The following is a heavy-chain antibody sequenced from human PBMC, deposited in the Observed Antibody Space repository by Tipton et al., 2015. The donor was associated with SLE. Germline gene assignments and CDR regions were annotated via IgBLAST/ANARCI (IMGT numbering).Heavy chain of an antibody. CDR2: INHSGST. D-gene: IGHD2-21*02. CDR1: GGSISSGGYY. V-gene: IGHV4-39*07. CDR3: ASRPVVTGEGAGDY. Sequence: TLSLTCTVSGGSISSGGYYWSWIRQPPGKGLEWIGEINHSGSTNYNPSLKSRVTISVDTSKNQFSLKLSSVTAADTAVYYCASRPVVTGEGAGDYWGQGTLVSVSS. J-gene: IGHJ4*02.